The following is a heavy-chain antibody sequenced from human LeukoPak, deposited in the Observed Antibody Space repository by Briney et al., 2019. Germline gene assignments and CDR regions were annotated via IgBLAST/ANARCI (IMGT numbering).Heavy chain of an antibody. Sequence: GRSLRLSCAASGFTFSSYGMHWVRQAPGKGLEWVAVIWFDGGDKYYADSVKGRFTISRDNSKNTLYLQMNSLRAEDTAVYYCARDLKSAYGGYEIDYWGQGTLVTVSS. CDR3: ARDLKSAYGGYEIDY. J-gene: IGHJ4*02. V-gene: IGHV3-33*01. CDR1: GFTFSSYG. CDR2: IWFDGGDK. D-gene: IGHD5-12*01.